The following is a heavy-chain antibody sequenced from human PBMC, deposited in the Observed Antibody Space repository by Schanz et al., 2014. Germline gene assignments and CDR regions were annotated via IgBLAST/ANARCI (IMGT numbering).Heavy chain of an antibody. CDR3: AKDMHKDYGGKPQAFDI. D-gene: IGHD4-17*01. V-gene: IGHV3-33*06. J-gene: IGHJ3*02. CDR1: GFTFSSYG. Sequence: QVQLVESGGGVVQPGRSLRLSCAASGFTFSSYGMHWVRQAPGKGLEWVPVIWYDGNNKFYADSEKGRFNISRDNSKNTLDLQLNSLRDEDTALYSCAKDMHKDYGGKPQAFDIWGQGTMVTVSS. CDR2: IWYDGNNK.